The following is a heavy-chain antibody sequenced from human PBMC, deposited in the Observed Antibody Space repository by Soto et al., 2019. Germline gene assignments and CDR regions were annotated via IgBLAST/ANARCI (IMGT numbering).Heavy chain of an antibody. D-gene: IGHD2-2*01. J-gene: IGHJ6*02. V-gene: IGHV3-74*01. CDR3: ARWRNQLPNYYGMDV. Sequence: GGSLRLSCAASGFTFSSYWMHWVRQAPGKGLVWVSRINSDGSSTSYADSVKGRFTISRDNAKNTLYLQMNCLRAEDTAVYYCARWRNQLPNYYGMDVWGQGTTVTVS. CDR2: INSDGSST. CDR1: GFTFSSYW.